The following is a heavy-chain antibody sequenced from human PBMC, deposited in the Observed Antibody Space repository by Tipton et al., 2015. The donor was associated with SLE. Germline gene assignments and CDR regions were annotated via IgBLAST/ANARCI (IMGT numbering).Heavy chain of an antibody. D-gene: IGHD6-25*01. CDR3: ARGASAAGTYL. CDR1: GYSISAGYY. CDR2: IYYSGTT. J-gene: IGHJ5*02. V-gene: IGHV4-38-2*01. Sequence: GLVKPSETLSLKCAVSGYSISAGYYWGWVRQPPGKGLEWIGAIYYSGTTFYNPSFKSRVTISVDTSKNEFFLKMSSVTAADTAVYFCARGASAAGTYLWGQGTLVTVSS.